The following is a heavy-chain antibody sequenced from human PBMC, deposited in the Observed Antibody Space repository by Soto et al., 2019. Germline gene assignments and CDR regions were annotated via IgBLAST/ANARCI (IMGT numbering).Heavy chain of an antibody. CDR2: IIPILGIA. CDR3: ARYEGPATIDDY. V-gene: IGHV1-69*02. J-gene: IGHJ4*02. D-gene: IGHD5-12*01. Sequence: QVQLVQSGAEVKKPGSSVKVSCKASGGTFSSYTISWVRQAPGQGLEWMGRIIPILGIANYAQKFQGRVTITADKSMSTAYMELSSLRSEDTAVYYCARYEGPATIDDYWGQGTLVTVSS. CDR1: GGTFSSYT.